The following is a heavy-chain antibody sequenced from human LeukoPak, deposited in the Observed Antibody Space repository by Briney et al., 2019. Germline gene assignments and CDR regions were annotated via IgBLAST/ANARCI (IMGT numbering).Heavy chain of an antibody. CDR2: ISGSGGGT. Sequence: GGSLRLSCAVSGFTFSTYGMTWVRQAPGKGLEWVSVISGSGGGTYYADSVKGRFTISRDNSKNTLSLQMSSLRVEDTAIYYCARRGGSRGWGAFDIWGQGTIVTVSS. D-gene: IGHD6-19*01. J-gene: IGHJ3*02. CDR3: ARRGGSRGWGAFDI. CDR1: GFTFSTYG. V-gene: IGHV3-23*01.